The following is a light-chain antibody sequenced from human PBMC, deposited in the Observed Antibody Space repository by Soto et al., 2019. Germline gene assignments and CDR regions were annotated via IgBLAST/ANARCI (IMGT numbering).Light chain of an antibody. J-gene: IGLJ1*01. CDR3: CSYAGSYTFYV. CDR1: SSDVESYNL. Sequence: QSALTQPASVSGSPGQSITISCTGTSSDVESYNLVSWYQQHPGKAPKVMIYDVSKRPSGVPDRFSGSKSGNTASLTLSGHQAADEADYGCCSYAGSYTFYVFGTGTKLTVL. V-gene: IGLV2-11*01. CDR2: DVS.